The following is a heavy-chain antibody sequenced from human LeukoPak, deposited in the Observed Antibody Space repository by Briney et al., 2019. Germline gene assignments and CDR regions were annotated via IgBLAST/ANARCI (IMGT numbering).Heavy chain of an antibody. CDR3: ARYEGSF. D-gene: IGHD1-26*01. J-gene: IGHJ4*02. V-gene: IGHV3-11*01. Sequence: GGSLRLSCEASGFTFSDHYMSWFRQAPGKGLEWVSYISNSGSLKYYADSVKGRFTISRDNAKNSLYLQMDSLRAEETAVYYCARYEGSFWGQGTLVTVSS. CDR1: GFTFSDHY. CDR2: ISNSGSLK.